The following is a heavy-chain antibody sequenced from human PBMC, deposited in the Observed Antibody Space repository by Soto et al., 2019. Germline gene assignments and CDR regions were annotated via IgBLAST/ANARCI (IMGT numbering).Heavy chain of an antibody. CDR3: ARKGTSIAADEDWYFDL. CDR1: GYTFTSSG. CDR2: ISAYNGNT. D-gene: IGHD6-13*01. J-gene: IGHJ2*01. Sequence: ASVKVSCKASGYTFTSSGISWVRQAPGQGLEWMGWISAYNGNTNYAQKLQGRVTMTTDTSTSTAYMELRSLRSDDTAVYYCARKGTSIAADEDWYFDLWGRGTLVTVSS. V-gene: IGHV1-18*01.